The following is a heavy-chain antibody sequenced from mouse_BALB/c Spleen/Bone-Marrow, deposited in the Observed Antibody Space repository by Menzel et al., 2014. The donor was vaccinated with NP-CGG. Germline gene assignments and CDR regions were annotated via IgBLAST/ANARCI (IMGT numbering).Heavy chain of an antibody. J-gene: IGHJ2*01. Sequence: QVHLQQSGAELVRPGSSVKISCKASGYAFSVYWMNWVKQRPGQRLEWTGQLCPGDGDTNYNGKFKGRATLTADKSSNTAYMQLSSLTSEDSAVYFCARGGISVDYWGQGTTLTVSS. CDR3: ARGGISVDY. V-gene: IGHV1-80*01. CDR1: GYAFSVYW. CDR2: LCPGDGDT.